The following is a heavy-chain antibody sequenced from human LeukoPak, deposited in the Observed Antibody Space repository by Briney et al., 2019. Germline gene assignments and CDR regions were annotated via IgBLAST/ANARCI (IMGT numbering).Heavy chain of an antibody. J-gene: IGHJ1*01. D-gene: IGHD6-19*01. CDR3: ARVPHYSSGREYFQH. CDR2: INSDGSST. CDR1: GFTFSSYW. V-gene: IGHV3-74*01. Sequence: PGGSLRLSCAASGFTFSSYWMHWVRQAPGKGLVWVSRINSDGSSTSYADSVKGRFTISRDNAKNTLYLQMNSLRAEDTAAYYCARVPHYSSGREYFQHWGQGTLVTVSS.